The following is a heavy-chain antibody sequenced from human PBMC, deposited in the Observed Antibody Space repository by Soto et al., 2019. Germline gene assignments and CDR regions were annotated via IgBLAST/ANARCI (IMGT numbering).Heavy chain of an antibody. CDR1: SFTFIDFY. Sequence: ASVKVSCKASSFTFIDFYIHWLRQSPGQGLEWMGWINAKNGGTNYAQKLQGRVTMTTDTSTSTAYMELRSLRSDDTAVYYCARGYDFWSGYPALMDVWGQGTTVTVSS. D-gene: IGHD3-3*01. CDR3: ARGYDFWSGYPALMDV. CDR2: INAKNGGT. J-gene: IGHJ6*02. V-gene: IGHV1-18*04.